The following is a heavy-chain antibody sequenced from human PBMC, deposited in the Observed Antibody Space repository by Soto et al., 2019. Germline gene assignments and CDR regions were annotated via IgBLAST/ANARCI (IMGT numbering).Heavy chain of an antibody. CDR1: GGSFSGYY. J-gene: IGHJ4*02. D-gene: IGHD2-15*01. V-gene: IGHV4-34*01. CDR3: ARGSKGGLGRPLDY. Sequence: QVQLQQWGAGLLKPSETLSLTCAVYGGSFSGYYWSWIRQPPGKGLEWIGEINHSGSTNYNPSLKSRVTISVDTSKNQVSLKLSSVTAADTAVYYCARGSKGGLGRPLDYWGQGTLVTVSS. CDR2: INHSGST.